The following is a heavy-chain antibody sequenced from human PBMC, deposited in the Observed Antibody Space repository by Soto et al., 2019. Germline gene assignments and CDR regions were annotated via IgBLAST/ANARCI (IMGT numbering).Heavy chain of an antibody. CDR1: GFSFSTYP. CDR2: ISGSGGKT. Sequence: WWSLRLSCAASGFSFSTYPMVWVRQAPGKRLEAVSSISGSGGKTYYKDSVKGRFTISRDNSKSTVDLQMNSLRPEDTAVYYCAKILSTVTTYYYGMDVWGQGTTVTVSS. J-gene: IGHJ6*02. CDR3: AKILSTVTTYYYGMDV. D-gene: IGHD4-17*01. V-gene: IGHV3-23*01.